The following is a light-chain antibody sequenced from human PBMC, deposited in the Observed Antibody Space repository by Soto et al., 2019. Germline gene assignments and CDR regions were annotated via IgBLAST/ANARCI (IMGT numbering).Light chain of an antibody. Sequence: DIQMTQSPSSLSASIGDRVTITCRASQCIIDYVAWFQQKPGKAPKLLIYAASTLHSGVPSRFSGSGAGTDFTLTINILQPEDVATYYGLKYNTVPQTFCQGTKVEI. CDR3: LKYNTVPQT. CDR2: AAS. V-gene: IGKV1-27*01. CDR1: QCIIDY. J-gene: IGKJ1*01.